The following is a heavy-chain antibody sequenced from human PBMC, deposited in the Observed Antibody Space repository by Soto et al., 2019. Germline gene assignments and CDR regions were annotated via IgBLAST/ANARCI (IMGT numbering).Heavy chain of an antibody. V-gene: IGHV4-30-2*01. D-gene: IGHD4-17*01. J-gene: IGHJ3*02. Sequence: QLQLQESGSGLVKPSQTLSLTCAVSGGSISSGGYSWSWMRQPPGKGLEWIGYIYHSGSTYYNPSLKSRVTKSVDRSKNQFSLKLSSVTAADTAVYYCAREYGTGADFDIWGQGTMVTVSS. CDR3: AREYGTGADFDI. CDR2: IYHSGST. CDR1: GGSISSGGYS.